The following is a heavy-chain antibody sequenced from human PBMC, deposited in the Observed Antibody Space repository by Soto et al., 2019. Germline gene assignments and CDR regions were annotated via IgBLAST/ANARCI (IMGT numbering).Heavy chain of an antibody. D-gene: IGHD2-15*01. CDR2: ISGSGGGT. CDR1: GFTFSSYA. V-gene: IGHV3-23*01. Sequence: EVQLLESGGGLVQPGGSLRLSCAASGFTFSSYAMSWVRQAPGKGLEWVSGISGSGGGTYYADSVKGRFTISRVNSKSTLYLQMNSLRAEDTAIHYCAKGDGGGSFLKFDHWGQGTLVTVSS. CDR3: AKGDGGGSFLKFDH. J-gene: IGHJ4*02.